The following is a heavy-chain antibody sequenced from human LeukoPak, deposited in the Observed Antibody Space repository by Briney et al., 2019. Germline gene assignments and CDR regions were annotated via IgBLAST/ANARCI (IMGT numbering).Heavy chain of an antibody. V-gene: IGHV3-20*04. D-gene: IGHD2-15*01. CDR1: GFTFDDYG. CDR2: INWNGGST. Sequence: GGSLRLSCAASGFTFDDYGMSWVRQAPGKGLEWVSGINWNGGSTGYADSVKGRFTISRDNAKNSLYLQMNSLRAEDTALYYCARDFPYCSGGSCYSEDAFDIWGQGTMVTVSS. J-gene: IGHJ3*02. CDR3: ARDFPYCSGGSCYSEDAFDI.